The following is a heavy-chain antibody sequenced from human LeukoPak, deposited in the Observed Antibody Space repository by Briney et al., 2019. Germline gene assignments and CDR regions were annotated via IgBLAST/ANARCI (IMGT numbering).Heavy chain of an antibody. CDR3: AKRTRTTVTTPLGTNYYYYMDV. CDR2: ISGSGGST. V-gene: IGHV3-23*01. Sequence: GGSLRLSCAASGFTFSSYAMSWVRQAPGKGLEWVSAISGSGGSTYYADSVKGRFTISRDNSKNTLYLQMNSLRAEDTAVYYCAKRTRTTVTTPLGTNYYYYMDVWGKGTTVTISS. J-gene: IGHJ6*03. CDR1: GFTFSSYA. D-gene: IGHD4-17*01.